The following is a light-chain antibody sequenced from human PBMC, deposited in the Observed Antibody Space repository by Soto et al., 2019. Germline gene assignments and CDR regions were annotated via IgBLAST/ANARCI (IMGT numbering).Light chain of an antibody. CDR1: NIGSKS. CDR2: SDS. J-gene: IGLJ1*01. Sequence: SYELTQPPSVSVAPGKTATIPCGGNNIGSKSVHWYQQKPGQAPVLVIYSDSDRPSGIPERFSGSNSGNTATLTISRVEAGDEADYYCQVWDSSSDHYVFGTGTKVTVL. V-gene: IGLV3-21*04. CDR3: QVWDSSSDHYV.